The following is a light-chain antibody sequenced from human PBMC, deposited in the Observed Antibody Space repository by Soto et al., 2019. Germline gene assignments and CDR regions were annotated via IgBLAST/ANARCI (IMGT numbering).Light chain of an antibody. CDR1: QSVTSIY. V-gene: IGKV3-20*01. CDR3: QQYRSSPGT. CDR2: GAS. J-gene: IGKJ2*01. Sequence: EIVLTQSPGTLSLSPGERATLSCRASQSVTSIYLAWYQQKPGQAPRLLIYGASSRATGIPDRFSGSGSGTDFTLTISRLEPEDFAVYYCQQYRSSPGTFGQGTKLEMK.